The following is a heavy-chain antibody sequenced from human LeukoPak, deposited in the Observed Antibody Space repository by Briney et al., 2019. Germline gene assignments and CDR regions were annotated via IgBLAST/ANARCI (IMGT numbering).Heavy chain of an antibody. CDR1: GGSISSGGYY. Sequence: SETLSLTGTVSGGSISSGGYYWSWIRQHPGKGLEWIGYIYYSGSTYYNPSLKSRLTISVDTSKNQFSMKLSSVTAADTAVYYCARANRKPKYYFDYWGQGTLVTVSS. J-gene: IGHJ4*02. CDR3: ARANRKPKYYFDY. CDR2: IYYSGST. V-gene: IGHV4-31*03. D-gene: IGHD1-14*01.